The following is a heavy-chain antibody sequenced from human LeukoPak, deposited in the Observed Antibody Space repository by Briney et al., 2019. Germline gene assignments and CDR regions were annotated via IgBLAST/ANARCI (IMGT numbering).Heavy chain of an antibody. CDR3: ARMFGGYTFDY. V-gene: IGHV1-8*03. J-gene: IGHJ4*02. CDR1: GYTFTSYD. Sequence: ASVKVSCKASGYTFTSYDINWVRQAPGQGLGWMGWMNPNSGNTGYAQKFQGRVTITRNTSISTAYMELSSLRSEDTAVYYCARMFGGYTFDYWGQGTLVTVSS. CDR2: MNPNSGNT. D-gene: IGHD3-10*02.